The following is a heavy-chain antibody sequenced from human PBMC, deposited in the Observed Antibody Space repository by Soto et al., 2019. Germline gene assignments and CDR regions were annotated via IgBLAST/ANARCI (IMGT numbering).Heavy chain of an antibody. Sequence: VQLVESGGGLVQPGGSLRLSCAASGFTLSIYAMTWVRQAPGKGLEWVSSINTNGGSTFYADSVKGRFTISRDHSENTVYLQMNSLRVEETAIYYCAKDPRVGASAAEYFQHWGQGTLVSVSS. D-gene: IGHD1-26*01. CDR3: AKDPRVGASAAEYFQH. CDR2: INTNGGST. CDR1: GFTLSIYA. J-gene: IGHJ1*01. V-gene: IGHV3-23*04.